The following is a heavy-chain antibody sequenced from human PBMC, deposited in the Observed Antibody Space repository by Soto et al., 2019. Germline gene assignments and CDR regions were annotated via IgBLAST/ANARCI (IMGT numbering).Heavy chain of an antibody. J-gene: IGHJ4*02. V-gene: IGHV3-7*01. Sequence: ESGGGLVQPGGSLRLSCVASGFSFSSYWMAWVRQVPGKGLEWVAKIKEDGREEYYVDSAKGRFTLSRDNANNLLYLQMNSLRVEDTTLFSCARDDGLRTVDYWGEGTLVTLSS. CDR3: ARDDGLRTVDY. CDR1: GFSFSSYW. CDR2: IKEDGREE.